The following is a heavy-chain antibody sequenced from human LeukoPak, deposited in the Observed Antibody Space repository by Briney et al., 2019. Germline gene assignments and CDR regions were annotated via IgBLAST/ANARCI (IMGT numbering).Heavy chain of an antibody. D-gene: IGHD3-10*01. V-gene: IGHV4-34*01. Sequence: SETLSLTCAVYGGSFTGYYWSWIRQPPGKGLEWIGEINHSGSTNYNPSLKSRVTISVDTSKNQFSLKLSSVTAADTAVYYCARDRAMVRGVIKRDYWGQGTLVTVSS. CDR2: INHSGST. J-gene: IGHJ4*02. CDR1: GGSFTGYY. CDR3: ARDRAMVRGVIKRDY.